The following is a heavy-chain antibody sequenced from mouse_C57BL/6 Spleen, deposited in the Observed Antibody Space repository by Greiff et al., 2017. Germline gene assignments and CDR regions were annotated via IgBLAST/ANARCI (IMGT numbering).Heavy chain of an antibody. CDR1: GYTFTGYW. Sequence: QVQLKQSGAELMKPGASVKLSCKATGYTFTGYWIEWVKQRPGHGLEWIGEILPGSGSTNYTEKFKGKATFTADTSSNTAYMQLSSLTTEDSAIYYCARKRGCGNCVGDYFDYWGQGTTLTVSS. CDR3: ARKRGCGNCVGDYFDY. D-gene: IGHD2-1*01. V-gene: IGHV1-9*01. J-gene: IGHJ2*01. CDR2: ILPGSGST.